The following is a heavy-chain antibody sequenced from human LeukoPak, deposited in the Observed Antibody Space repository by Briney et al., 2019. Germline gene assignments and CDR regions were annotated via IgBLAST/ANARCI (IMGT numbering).Heavy chain of an antibody. V-gene: IGHV3-23*01. D-gene: IGHD3-22*01. CDR1: GFTFTSYS. J-gene: IGHJ4*02. Sequence: GGSLRLSCAASGFTFTSYSMRWVRQPAGRGLEWVAAVSGNGGATYYADSVKGQFTISRDNYKNALHLQMNRLRAEDTALYYCAKGTTAIVVDNFFDYWGQGTVVSVSS. CDR3: AKGTTAIVVDNFFDY. CDR2: VSGNGGAT.